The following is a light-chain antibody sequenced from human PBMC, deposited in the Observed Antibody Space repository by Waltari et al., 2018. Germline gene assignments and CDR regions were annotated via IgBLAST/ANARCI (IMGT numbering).Light chain of an antibody. V-gene: IGKV3-11*01. CDR2: DSS. CDR3: QQRNNWPPFT. Sequence: ETVLTQSPATLSLSPGERATLSCRASQNIGNDLAWYQQRPGQARRLRIYDSSTRATGIPARFGGSGSGTDFSRTSSRLEPEDVATYFWQQRNNWPPFTFGPVTILDIK. CDR1: QNIGND. J-gene: IGKJ3*01.